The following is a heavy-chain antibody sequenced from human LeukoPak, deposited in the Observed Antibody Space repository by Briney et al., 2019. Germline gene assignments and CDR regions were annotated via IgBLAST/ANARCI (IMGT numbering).Heavy chain of an antibody. Sequence: HPGGSLRLSCAASGFTFSSYAMQLVRQAPGKGLEWVSLISGDGGSTYYADSVKGRFTISRDNSKNSLYLQMNSLRTEDTALYYCAKDYPPDRGYYPSAFDIWGQGTLVTVSS. CDR3: AKDYPPDRGYYPSAFDI. V-gene: IGHV3-43*02. CDR2: ISGDGGST. CDR1: GFTFSSYA. J-gene: IGHJ4*02. D-gene: IGHD3-22*01.